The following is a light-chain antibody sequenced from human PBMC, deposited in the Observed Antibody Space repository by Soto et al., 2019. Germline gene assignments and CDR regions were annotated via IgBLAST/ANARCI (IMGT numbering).Light chain of an antibody. CDR3: LQHHTLPFT. CDR1: HDIRND. V-gene: IGKV1-17*01. CDR2: SAS. J-gene: IGKJ2*01. Sequence: DIPMAQSPSSLSASVGDTVTITCWESHDIRNDLGWYQQKPGKAPERQIYSASNLTAGVPSRFSGSGSGTEFTLTVSSLEPEYFATYYCLQHHTLPFTFGQGTKLEI.